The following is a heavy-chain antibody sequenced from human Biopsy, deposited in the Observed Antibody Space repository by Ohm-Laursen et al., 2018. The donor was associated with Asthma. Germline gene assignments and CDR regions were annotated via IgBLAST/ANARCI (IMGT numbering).Heavy chain of an antibody. Sequence: ASMKVSCKTSGYSLTDLSMHWVRQAPGQGLEWMGGHDHEEGGTVNARRFQGRVTMTEDTSTDTAYMELSSLSSDDTAVYYCASDFPKDYVRYNFQFWGQGTLVTVSS. CDR1: GYSLTDLS. J-gene: IGHJ4*02. D-gene: IGHD4-17*01. V-gene: IGHV1-24*01. CDR2: HDHEEGGT. CDR3: ASDFPKDYVRYNFQF.